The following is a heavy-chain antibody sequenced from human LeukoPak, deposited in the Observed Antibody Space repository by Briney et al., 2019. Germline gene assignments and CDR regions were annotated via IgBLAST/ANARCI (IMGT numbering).Heavy chain of an antibody. CDR2: INHSGSTGST. J-gene: IGHJ4*02. D-gene: IGHD6-19*01. Sequence: SETLSLTCAVYGGSFSGYYWSWIRQPPGKGLEWIGEINHSGSTGSTNYNPSLKSRVTISVDTSKNQFSLKLSSVTAADTAVYYCARQGIRGQWLVHFDHWGQGILVTVSS. CDR3: ARQGIRGQWLVHFDH. CDR1: GGSFSGYY. V-gene: IGHV4-34*01.